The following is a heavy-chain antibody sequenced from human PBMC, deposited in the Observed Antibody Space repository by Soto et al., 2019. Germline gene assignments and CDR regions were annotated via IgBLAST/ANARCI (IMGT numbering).Heavy chain of an antibody. CDR3: ARGPLITGTVYGMDV. Sequence: GGSLRLSCAASGFTFSSYAMHWVRQAPGKGLEWVAVISYDGSNKYYADSVKGRFTISRDNSKNTLYLQMNSLRAEDTAVYYCARGPLITGTVYGMDVWGQGTTVTVSS. D-gene: IGHD1-20*01. J-gene: IGHJ6*02. CDR1: GFTFSSYA. V-gene: IGHV3-30-3*01. CDR2: ISYDGSNK.